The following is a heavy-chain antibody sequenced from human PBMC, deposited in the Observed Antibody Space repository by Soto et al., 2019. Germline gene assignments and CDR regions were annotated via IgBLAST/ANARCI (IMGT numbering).Heavy chain of an antibody. CDR1: GYIFRSYG. V-gene: IGHV1-18*04. D-gene: IGHD6-19*01. CDR3: ARVGRYTSGWYLDYFDY. J-gene: IGHJ4*02. Sequence: ASVKVSCKASGYIFRSYGITWVRQAPGQGLEWMGWISTYNGNTNYAQKLQGRVTLTTDISTTTAYMELRSLRSDDTAVYYCARVGRYTSGWYLDYFDYWGQGTVVTVSS. CDR2: ISTYNGNT.